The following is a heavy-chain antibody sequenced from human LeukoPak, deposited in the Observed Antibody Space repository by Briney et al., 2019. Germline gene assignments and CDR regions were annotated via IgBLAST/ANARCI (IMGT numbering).Heavy chain of an antibody. V-gene: IGHV4-59*08. Sequence: SETLSRTCTVSGGSISGFYWSWIRQPPWKGLEWIGYIHYSGSTNYNPSLKSRVIISLDTSKNQFSLRLSSVTAADTAVYYCARHARKRLTSNWDFWGQGTLVTVSS. CDR1: GGSISGFY. D-gene: IGHD2-21*02. CDR3: ARHARKRLTSNWDF. J-gene: IGHJ4*02. CDR2: IHYSGST.